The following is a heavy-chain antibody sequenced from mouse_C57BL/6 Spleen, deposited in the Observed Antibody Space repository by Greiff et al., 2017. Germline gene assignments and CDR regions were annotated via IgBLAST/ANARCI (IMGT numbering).Heavy chain of an antibody. V-gene: IGHV1-80*01. CDR2: IYPGDGDT. CDR3: AGRELTGPSLDY. D-gene: IGHD4-1*01. J-gene: IGHJ2*01. Sequence: VQLQQSGAELVKPGASVKISCKASGYAFSSYWMNWVKQRPGKGLEWIGQIYPGDGDTNYNGKFKGKATLTADKSSSTAYMQLSSLTSEDSAVYFCAGRELTGPSLDYWGQGTTLTVSS. CDR1: GYAFSSYW.